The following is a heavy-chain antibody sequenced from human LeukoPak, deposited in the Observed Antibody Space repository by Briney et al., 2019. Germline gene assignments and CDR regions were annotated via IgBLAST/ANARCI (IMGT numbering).Heavy chain of an antibody. Sequence: PGGSLRLSCAASGFTFSSYAMHWVRQAPGKGLEWVAVISYDGSNKYYADSVKGRFTISRDNSKNTLCLQMNSLRAEDTAVYYCARSEGATVVIGGYWVGTDYWGQGTLVTVSS. CDR1: GFTFSSYA. J-gene: IGHJ4*02. D-gene: IGHD4-23*01. CDR3: ARSEGATVVIGGYWVGTDY. V-gene: IGHV3-30-3*01. CDR2: ISYDGSNK.